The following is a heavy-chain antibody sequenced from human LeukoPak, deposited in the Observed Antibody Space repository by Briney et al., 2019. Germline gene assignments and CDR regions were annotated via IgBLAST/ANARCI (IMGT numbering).Heavy chain of an antibody. D-gene: IGHD2-8*01. CDR3: ARWGGHCTSGLCYYFDC. CDR2: INPHSGDT. Sequence: GGSLRLSCAASGFTFSSYGMHWVRQAPGQGLEWMGWINPHSGDTDYAQKFQGRVTMTRDTSISTAYMELSRLRSDDTAVYYCARWGGHCTSGLCYYFDCWGQGTLVTVSS. J-gene: IGHJ4*02. V-gene: IGHV1-2*02. CDR1: GFTFSSYG.